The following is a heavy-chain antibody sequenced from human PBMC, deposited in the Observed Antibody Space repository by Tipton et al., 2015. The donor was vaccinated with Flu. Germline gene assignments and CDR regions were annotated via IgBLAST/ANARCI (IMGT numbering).Heavy chain of an antibody. CDR1: GYTFTGYH. J-gene: IGHJ4*02. Sequence: QLVQSGAEVKKPGASVKVSCKASGYTFTGYHMHWVRQAPGQGLEWMGWISAYNGNTNYAQKLQGRVTMTTDTSTSTAYMELRSLRSDDTAVYYCARAGTVVAATSVDYWGQGTLVTVSS. CDR3: ARAGTVVAATSVDY. D-gene: IGHD2-15*01. V-gene: IGHV1-18*04. CDR2: ISAYNGNT.